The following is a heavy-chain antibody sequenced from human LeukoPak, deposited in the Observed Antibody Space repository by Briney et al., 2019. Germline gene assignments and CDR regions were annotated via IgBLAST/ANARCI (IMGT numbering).Heavy chain of an antibody. CDR2: ISSDGGGT. CDR3: ARESVASTNSYFYYMDV. Sequence: GGSLRLSCAASGFTFSSYSMNWVRQAPGKGLEYVAVISSDGGGTYYATSVRGRFTISRDNSNNALYLHMGNLRADDMGMYFCARESVASTNSYFYYMDVWGKGTTVTISS. CDR1: GFTFSSYS. J-gene: IGHJ6*03. V-gene: IGHV3-64*01. D-gene: IGHD1-26*01.